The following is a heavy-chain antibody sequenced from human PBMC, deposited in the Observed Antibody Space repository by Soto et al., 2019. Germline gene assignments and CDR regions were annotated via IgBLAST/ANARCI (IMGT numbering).Heavy chain of an antibody. V-gene: IGHV4-59*08. D-gene: IGHD2-15*01. CDR1: GGSISSYY. CDR2: FYYSGST. CDR3: ARLPYCRGGNCYQLGRDY. J-gene: IGHJ4*02. Sequence: QVQLQESGPGLVKPSETLSLTCAVSGGSISSYYWSWIRQPPGKGLEWIGHFYYSGSTNYNPSLKSLVTISVDTSKNPFSLQLSSVTAADTAVYYCARLPYCRGGNCYQLGRDYWVQGTMVTVSS.